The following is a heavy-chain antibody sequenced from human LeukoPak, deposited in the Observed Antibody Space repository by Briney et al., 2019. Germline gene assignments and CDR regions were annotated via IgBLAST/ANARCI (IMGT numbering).Heavy chain of an antibody. CDR2: INPNSGGT. D-gene: IGHD3-22*01. CDR1: GYTFTGYY. Sequence: SVKVSCKASGYTFTGYYMHWVRQAPGQGLEWMGWINPNSGGTNYAQKFQGRVTMTRDTSISTAYMELSRLRSDDTAVYYCARIPLYYYDSSGYSPIFDYWGQGTLVTVSS. V-gene: IGHV1-2*02. CDR3: ARIPLYYYDSSGYSPIFDY. J-gene: IGHJ4*02.